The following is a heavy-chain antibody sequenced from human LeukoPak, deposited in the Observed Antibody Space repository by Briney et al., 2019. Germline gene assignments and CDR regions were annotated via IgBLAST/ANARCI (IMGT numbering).Heavy chain of an antibody. CDR3: ARYGDYLSVDY. CDR1: GGSISSGGYS. J-gene: IGHJ4*02. V-gene: IGHV4-30-2*01. CDR2: IYHSGST. Sequence: PSETLSLTCAVSGGSISSGGYSWSWIRQPPGKGLEWIGYIYHSGSTYYNPSLKSRVTISVDRSKNQFSLKLSSVTAADTAVYYCARYGDYLSVDYWGQGTLVTASS. D-gene: IGHD4-17*01.